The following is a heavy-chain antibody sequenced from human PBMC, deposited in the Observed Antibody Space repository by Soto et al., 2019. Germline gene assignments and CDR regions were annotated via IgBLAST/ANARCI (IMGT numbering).Heavy chain of an antibody. Sequence: QVQLVQSGAEVKKPGSSVKVSCRASGGTFSNYGFSWVRQAPGQGLEWMGGIFPIFGTSNHAQKFQDRVTITADKSTRTAYMELNSLRSEDTAVYYCARDLSTGGRYNAFDVWGQGTMVIVSS. V-gene: IGHV1-69*06. CDR1: GGTFSNYG. J-gene: IGHJ3*01. CDR2: IFPIFGTS. D-gene: IGHD1-1*01. CDR3: ARDLSTGGRYNAFDV.